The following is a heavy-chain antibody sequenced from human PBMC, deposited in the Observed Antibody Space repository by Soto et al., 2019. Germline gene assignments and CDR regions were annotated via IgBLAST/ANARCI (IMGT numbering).Heavy chain of an antibody. V-gene: IGHV6-1*01. CDR2: TYYRSKWYN. CDR3: ARDPGIAVAVPLDY. Sequence: SQTLSLTCAISGDSVSSNSAAWNWIRQSPSRGLEWLGRTYYRSKWYNDYAVSVKSRITINPDTSKNQSSLQLNSVTPEDTAVYYCARDPGIAVAVPLDYWGQGTLVTVSS. CDR1: GDSVSSNSAA. J-gene: IGHJ4*02. D-gene: IGHD6-19*01.